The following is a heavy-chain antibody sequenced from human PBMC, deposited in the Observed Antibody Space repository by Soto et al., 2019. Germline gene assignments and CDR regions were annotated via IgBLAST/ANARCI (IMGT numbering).Heavy chain of an antibody. Sequence: HPGGSLRLSCAASGFTFDDYTMHWVRQAPGKGLEWVSLISWDGGSTYYADSVKGRFTISRDNSKNSLYLQMNSLRTEDTALYYCAKDMGSGGSYYSGAFDIWGQGTMVTVSS. J-gene: IGHJ3*02. V-gene: IGHV3-43*01. CDR2: ISWDGGST. CDR3: AKDMGSGGSYYSGAFDI. D-gene: IGHD1-26*01. CDR1: GFTFDDYT.